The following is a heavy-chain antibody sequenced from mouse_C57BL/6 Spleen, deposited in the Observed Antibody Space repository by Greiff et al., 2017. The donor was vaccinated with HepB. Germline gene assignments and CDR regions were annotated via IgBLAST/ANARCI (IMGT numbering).Heavy chain of an antibody. J-gene: IGHJ2*01. D-gene: IGHD2-4*01. CDR3: ARKGDYDYDVGYFDY. CDR2: ISDGGSYT. V-gene: IGHV5-4*01. CDR1: GFTFSSYA. Sequence: EVQVVESGGGLVKPGGSLKLSCAASGFTFSSYAMSWVRQTPEKRLEWVATISDGGSYTYYPDNVKGRFTISRDNAKNNLYLQMSHLKSEDTAMYYCARKGDYDYDVGYFDYWGQGTTLTVSS.